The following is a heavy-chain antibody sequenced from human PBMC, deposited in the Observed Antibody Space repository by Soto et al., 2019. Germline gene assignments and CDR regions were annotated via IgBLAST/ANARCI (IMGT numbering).Heavy chain of an antibody. Sequence: PGGSLRLSCAASGFAFSSYAMHWVRQAPGKGLEWVAVISYDGSNKYYADSVKGRFTISRDNSKNTLYLQMNSLRAEGTAVYYCARDPYVVTLDYWGQGTLVTVSS. CDR3: ARDPYVVTLDY. D-gene: IGHD2-21*02. V-gene: IGHV3-30-3*01. CDR2: ISYDGSNK. J-gene: IGHJ4*02. CDR1: GFAFSSYA.